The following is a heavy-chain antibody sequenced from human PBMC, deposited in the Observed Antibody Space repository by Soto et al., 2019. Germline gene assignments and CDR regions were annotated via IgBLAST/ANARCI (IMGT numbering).Heavy chain of an antibody. D-gene: IGHD2-15*01. CDR2: ISSSSSTI. V-gene: IGHV3-48*02. Sequence: EVQLVESGGGLVQPGGSLRLSCAASGFVFSTYSMNWVRQAPGKGLEWVSYISSSSSTIYYADSVQGRFTISRDNAKNSLYLQVNSLRDEDTDVYYCARPAGRVDYFDYWGQGTLVTVSS. CDR1: GFVFSTYS. J-gene: IGHJ4*02. CDR3: ARPAGRVDYFDY.